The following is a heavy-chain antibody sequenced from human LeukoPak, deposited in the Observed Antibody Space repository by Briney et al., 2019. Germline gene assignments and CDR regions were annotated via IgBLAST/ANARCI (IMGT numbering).Heavy chain of an antibody. Sequence: GRSLRLSCAASGFTFDDYAMHWVRQAPGKGLEWVSGISWNSGSIGYADSVKGRFTISRDNAKNSLYLQMNSLRAEDTALYYCAKDIDYDSSGYPLIFDYWGQGTLVTVSS. CDR1: GFTFDDYA. CDR2: ISWNSGSI. D-gene: IGHD3-22*01. V-gene: IGHV3-9*01. J-gene: IGHJ4*02. CDR3: AKDIDYDSSGYPLIFDY.